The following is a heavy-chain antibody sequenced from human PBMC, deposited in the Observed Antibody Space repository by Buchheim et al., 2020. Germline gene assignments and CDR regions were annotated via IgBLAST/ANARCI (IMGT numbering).Heavy chain of an antibody. V-gene: IGHV4-61*01. D-gene: IGHD1-7*01. CDR1: GGSVSSGSHY. CDR3: ARNYANYYYYYMDV. J-gene: IGHJ6*03. CDR2: IYYSGRT. Sequence: QVQLQESGPGLVKPLETLSLTCTVSGGSVSSGSHYWSWIRQPPGKGLEWIGFIYYSGRTDYNPSLKSLVTISVDTSKNQFSLKLSSVTAADTAVYYCARNYANYYYYYMDVWGKGTT.